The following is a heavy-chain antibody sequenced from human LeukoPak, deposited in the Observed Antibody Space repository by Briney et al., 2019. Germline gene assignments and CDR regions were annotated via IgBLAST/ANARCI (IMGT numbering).Heavy chain of an antibody. CDR3: ASSGSYGYGMDV. CDR2: IKQDGSEK. Sequence: PGGSLRLSCEVSGFTFSSYWMTWVRQAPGKGLEWVANIKQDGSEKYYVDSVMGRFIISRDNAKNSLYLQMNSLRAEDTAVYYCASSGSYGYGMDVWGKGTTVSVSS. V-gene: IGHV3-7*03. CDR1: GFTFSSYW. D-gene: IGHD3-10*01. J-gene: IGHJ6*04.